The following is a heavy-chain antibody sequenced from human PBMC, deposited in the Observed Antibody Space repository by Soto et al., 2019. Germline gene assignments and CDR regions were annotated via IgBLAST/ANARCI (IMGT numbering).Heavy chain of an antibody. CDR3: AKDKWKLSYYFDH. CDR2: ISWNSGRI. D-gene: IGHD1-26*01. Sequence: EVQLVESGGGLVQPGRSLRLSCAASGFTFDDYAMHWVRQAPGKGLEWVSIISWNSGRIGYADSVKGRFTISRDNAKNSLYLQMTSLRAEDAALYYCAKDKWKLSYYFDHRGHGTLVTV. V-gene: IGHV3-9*01. J-gene: IGHJ4*01. CDR1: GFTFDDYA.